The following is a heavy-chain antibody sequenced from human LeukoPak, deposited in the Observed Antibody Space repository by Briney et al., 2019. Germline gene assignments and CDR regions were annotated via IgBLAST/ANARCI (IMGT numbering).Heavy chain of an antibody. CDR1: GFTFSSYS. Sequence: GGSLRLSCAASGFTFSSYSMNWVRQAPGKGLEWVSYISSSSSTIYYADSVKGRFTISRDNAMDSLYLQMNSLRAEDTAVYYCARGGTFLDPRGVVDYWSQGTLVTVSS. V-gene: IGHV3-48*01. J-gene: IGHJ4*02. D-gene: IGHD2/OR15-2a*01. CDR3: ARGGTFLDPRGVVDY. CDR2: ISSSSSTI.